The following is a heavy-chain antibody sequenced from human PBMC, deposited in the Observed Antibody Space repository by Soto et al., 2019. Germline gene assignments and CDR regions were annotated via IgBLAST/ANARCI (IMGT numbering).Heavy chain of an antibody. D-gene: IGHD2-21*02. J-gene: IGHJ6*02. CDR3: TKQKGDSRTYNGMDG. Sequence: QVQLQQSGPGLVKPSQTLSLTCAISGDSVSSNSAAWNWIRQSPSRGLAWLGRAYYRSQWYYDSAVSVRSRITVIPDTSKNQFSLQLNSVTPEDTAVYYCTKQKGDSRTYNGMDGWGQGTTVTVSS. CDR2: AYYRSQWYY. V-gene: IGHV6-1*01. CDR1: GDSVSSNSAA.